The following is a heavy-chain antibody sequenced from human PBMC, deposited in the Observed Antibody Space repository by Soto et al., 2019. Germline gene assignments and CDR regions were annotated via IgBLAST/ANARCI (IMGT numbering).Heavy chain of an antibody. CDR3: ARGLDYGDYTIYFDY. J-gene: IGHJ4*02. Sequence: ASVTVCCKASVYTFTSYGISWVRQAPGQGLEWMGWISAYNGNTNYAQKLQGRVTMTTDTSTSTAYMELRSLRSDDTAVYYCARGLDYGDYTIYFDYWGQGTLVTVSS. V-gene: IGHV1-18*01. CDR1: VYTFTSYG. CDR2: ISAYNGNT. D-gene: IGHD4-17*01.